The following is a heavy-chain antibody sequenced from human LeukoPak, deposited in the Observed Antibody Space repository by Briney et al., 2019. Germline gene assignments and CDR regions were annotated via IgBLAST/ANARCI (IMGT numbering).Heavy chain of an antibody. CDR3: ARDLTGYCTNGVCDYYYGMDV. CDR1: GGSISSYY. D-gene: IGHD2-8*01. Sequence: SETLSLTCTVSGGSISSYYWSWIRQPPGKGLEWIGYIYYSGSTNYNPSLKSRVTVSVDTSKNQFSLKLSSVTAADTAVYYCARDLTGYCTNGVCDYYYGMDVWGQGTTVTVSS. CDR2: IYYSGST. J-gene: IGHJ6*02. V-gene: IGHV4-59*01.